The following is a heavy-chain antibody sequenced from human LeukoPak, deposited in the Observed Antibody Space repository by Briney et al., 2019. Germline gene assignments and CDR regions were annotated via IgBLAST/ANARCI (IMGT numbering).Heavy chain of an antibody. V-gene: IGHV1-8*01. D-gene: IGHD4-11*01. CDR3: ARFSPDENHSDYAFDY. J-gene: IGHJ4*02. CDR2: MNPKSGSS. Sequence: ASVKVSCKASGYIFTNYDINWVRQTTGQGLEWIEWMNPKSGSSGCAQELQGRVTMTRDTSISTAYMELSSLTSGDTALYYCARFSPDENHSDYAFDYWGQGTLVTVSS. CDR1: GYIFTNYD.